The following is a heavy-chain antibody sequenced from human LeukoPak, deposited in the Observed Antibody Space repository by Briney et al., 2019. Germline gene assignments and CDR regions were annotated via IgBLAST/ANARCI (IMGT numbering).Heavy chain of an antibody. CDR2: IWYDGSNK. D-gene: IGHD4-17*01. V-gene: IGHV3-33*01. J-gene: IGHJ6*02. CDR1: GFIFSSYG. CDR3: ASFRSPDDYGDYGLDYYYGMDV. Sequence: GGSLRLSCAASGFIFSSYGMHWVRQAPGKGLEWVAVIWYDGSNKYYADSVKGRFTISRDNSKNTLYLQMNSLRAEDTAVYYCASFRSPDDYGDYGLDYYYGMDVWGQGTTVTVSS.